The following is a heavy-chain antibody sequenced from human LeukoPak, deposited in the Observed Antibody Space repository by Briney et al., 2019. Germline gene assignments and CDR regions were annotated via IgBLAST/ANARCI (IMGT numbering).Heavy chain of an antibody. Sequence: SETLSLTCAVYGGSFSGYYWSWIRQPPGKGLEWIGEINHSGSTNYNPSLKSRVTISVDTSKNQFSLKLSSVTAADTAVYYCARGGRVYYYGSGSSSRLDYWGQGTLDTVSS. V-gene: IGHV4-34*01. CDR3: ARGGRVYYYGSGSSSRLDY. D-gene: IGHD3-10*01. J-gene: IGHJ4*02. CDR2: INHSGST. CDR1: GGSFSGYY.